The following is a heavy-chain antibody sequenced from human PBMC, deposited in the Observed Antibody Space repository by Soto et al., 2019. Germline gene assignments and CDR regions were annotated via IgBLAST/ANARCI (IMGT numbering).Heavy chain of an antibody. J-gene: IGHJ4*02. CDR3: VSPEGYYDSSGYTLDF. D-gene: IGHD3-22*01. CDR1: GVSISSSTYY. Sequence: SETLSLTCTVSGVSISSSTYYWGWIRQPPGKGLEWIGSIYYSGNTYYNPSLSSRVTLSIDTSKNQFSLKLNYVTAADTAVYYCVSPEGYYDSSGYTLDFWGQGTLVTVSS. V-gene: IGHV4-39*01. CDR2: IYYSGNT.